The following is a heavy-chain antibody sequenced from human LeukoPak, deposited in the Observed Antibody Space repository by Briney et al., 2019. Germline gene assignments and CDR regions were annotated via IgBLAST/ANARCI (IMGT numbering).Heavy chain of an antibody. D-gene: IGHD6-19*01. CDR3: AKAHSSGWYDFDY. CDR1: GFTFGIYS. V-gene: IGHV3-23*01. Sequence: PGGSLRLSCAASGFTFGIYSMNWVRQAPGKGLEWVSAISGSGGSTYYADSVKGRFTISRDNSKNTLYLQMNSLRAEDTAVYYCAKAHSSGWYDFDYWGQGTLVTVSS. CDR2: ISGSGGST. J-gene: IGHJ4*02.